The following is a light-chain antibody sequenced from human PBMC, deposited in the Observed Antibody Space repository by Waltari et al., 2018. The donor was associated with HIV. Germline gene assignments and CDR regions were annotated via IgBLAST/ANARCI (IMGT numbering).Light chain of an antibody. CDR2: RND. V-gene: IGLV1-47*01. J-gene: IGLJ1*01. Sequence: QSVLTQPPSASGTPGQRVTISCSGGSSNIGSNYVFWYQLLPGTAPKLLVYRNDQRPSGVPDRLSGYKSGTSASLAISGLRSEDEADYYCAAWDDSLSGYVFGTGTKVTVL. CDR3: AAWDDSLSGYV. CDR1: SSNIGSNY.